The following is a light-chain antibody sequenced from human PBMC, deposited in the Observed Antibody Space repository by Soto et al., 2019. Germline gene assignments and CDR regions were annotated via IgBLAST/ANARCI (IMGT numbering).Light chain of an antibody. V-gene: IGLV2-14*01. CDR2: EVT. Sequence: QSALTQPASVSGSPGQSITISCTGTSSDVGGYNFVSWYQQHPVKAPKLIIYEVTNRPSGVSNRFSGSKSGNTASLTISGLQAEDEADYYCSSYTSSSTLVVFGGGTQLTVL. J-gene: IGLJ2*01. CDR3: SSYTSSSTLVV. CDR1: SSDVGGYNF.